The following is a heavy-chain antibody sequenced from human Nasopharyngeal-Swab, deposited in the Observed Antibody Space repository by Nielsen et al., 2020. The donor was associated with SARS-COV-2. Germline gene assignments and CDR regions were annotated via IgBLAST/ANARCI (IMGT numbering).Heavy chain of an antibody. Sequence: GESLKISCAASGFTFISYGMHWVRQAPGKGLEWVAVISYDGSNKYYADSVKGRFTISRDNSKNTLYLQMNSLRAEDTAVYYCAKLGIAVAGSDYWGQGTLVTVSS. CDR2: ISYDGSNK. CDR3: AKLGIAVAGSDY. D-gene: IGHD6-19*01. J-gene: IGHJ4*02. CDR1: GFTFISYG. V-gene: IGHV3-30*18.